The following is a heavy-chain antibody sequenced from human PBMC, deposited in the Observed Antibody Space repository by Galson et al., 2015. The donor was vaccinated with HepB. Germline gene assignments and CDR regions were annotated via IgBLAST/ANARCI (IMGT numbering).Heavy chain of an antibody. D-gene: IGHD3-3*01. CDR2: ITGSGDSS. V-gene: IGHV3-23*01. CDR1: GFTFSSYA. Sequence: LRLSCAASGFTFSSYAMSWVRQTPGKGLEWVSGITGSGDSSYHEDSVRGRFTISRDNSKNTLYLQMNSLRAEDTAIYYCAKAYDFWSGPIPVDYWGQGTLVTVSS. CDR3: AKAYDFWSGPIPVDY. J-gene: IGHJ4*02.